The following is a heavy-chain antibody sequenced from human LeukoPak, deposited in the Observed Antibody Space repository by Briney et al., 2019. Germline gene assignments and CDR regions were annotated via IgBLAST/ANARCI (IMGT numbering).Heavy chain of an antibody. CDR1: GYTFTSNY. V-gene: IGHV1-46*01. Sequence: ASVKVPCKASGYTFTSNYMHWVRQAPGQGLEWMGIINPSGGTTIYAQRFQGRVTMTRDTSTSTVYMELSSLRSEDTAVYYCARQRGGQHEDGFDIWGQGTMVTVSS. CDR3: ARQRGGQHEDGFDI. J-gene: IGHJ3*02. D-gene: IGHD2-2*01. CDR2: INPSGGTT.